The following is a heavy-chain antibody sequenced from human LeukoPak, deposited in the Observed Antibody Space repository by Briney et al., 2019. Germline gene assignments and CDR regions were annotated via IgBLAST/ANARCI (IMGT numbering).Heavy chain of an antibody. J-gene: IGHJ6*03. CDR1: GFTFSTYW. V-gene: IGHV3-7*01. CDR2: IKQDGSEK. D-gene: IGHD6-6*01. Sequence: GGSLRLSCTASGFTFSTYWMSWVRQAPGKGLEWVANIKQDGSEKYYVDSVKGRFTISRDNAKNSLYLQMNSLRAEDTAVYYCARSLSSSSCVWPCLGYYYMDVWGKGTTVTVSS. CDR3: ARSLSSSSCVWPCLGYYYMDV.